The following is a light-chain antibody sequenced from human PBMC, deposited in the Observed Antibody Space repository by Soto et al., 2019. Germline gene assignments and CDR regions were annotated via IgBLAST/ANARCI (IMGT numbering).Light chain of an antibody. CDR3: RSYADTNPRLYV. J-gene: IGLJ1*01. CDR2: EVS. V-gene: IGLV2-8*01. CDR1: SSDIGSYNY. Sequence: QSALTQPPSASGSPGQSVTISCTGTSSDIGSYNYVSWYQQHPGKAPRLLIYEVSQRPSGVPDRFSGSKSANTASLTVSGLQSDDEADYYCRSYADTNPRLYVFGNGTKLTVL.